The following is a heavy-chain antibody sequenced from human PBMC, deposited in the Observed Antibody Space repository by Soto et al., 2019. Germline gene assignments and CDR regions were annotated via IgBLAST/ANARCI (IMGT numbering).Heavy chain of an antibody. J-gene: IGHJ4*02. CDR1: GFTFSNAW. D-gene: IGHD3-16*02. CDR3: TTVEYYIWGSYRHDY. V-gene: IGHV3-15*01. CDR2: IKSKTDGGTT. Sequence: GGSLRLSCAASGFTFSNAWMSWVRQAPGKGLEWVGRIKSKTDGGTTDYAAPVKGRFTISRDDSKNTLYLQMNSLKTEDTAVYYCTTVEYYIWGSYRHDYWGQGTLVTVSS.